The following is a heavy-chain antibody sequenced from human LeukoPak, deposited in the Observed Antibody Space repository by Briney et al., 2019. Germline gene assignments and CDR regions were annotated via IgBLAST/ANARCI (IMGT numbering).Heavy chain of an antibody. Sequence: ASVKVSCKTSGYTFTDYYIHWVRQAPGQGLEWMGWINPNSAATNYAQKFQGRVTMTRDTSINTVYMEVSSLTSDDTAVYFCARKKGDYWGQGTLVTVST. CDR3: ARKKGDY. J-gene: IGHJ4*02. CDR1: GYTFTDYY. V-gene: IGHV1-2*02. CDR2: INPNSAAT.